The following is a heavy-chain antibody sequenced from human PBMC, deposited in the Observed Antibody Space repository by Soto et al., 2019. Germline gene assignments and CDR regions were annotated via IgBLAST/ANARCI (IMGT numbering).Heavy chain of an antibody. J-gene: IGHJ4*02. D-gene: IGHD2-15*01. Sequence: GESLKISCKGSGYSFTSYWIGWVRQMPGKGLEWMGIIYPGDSDTRYSPSFQGQVTISADKSISTAYLQWSSLKASDTAMYYCARRGGNKRGEYYFDYWGQGTLVTVSS. CDR3: ARRGGNKRGEYYFDY. V-gene: IGHV5-51*01. CDR2: IYPGDSDT. CDR1: GYSFTSYW.